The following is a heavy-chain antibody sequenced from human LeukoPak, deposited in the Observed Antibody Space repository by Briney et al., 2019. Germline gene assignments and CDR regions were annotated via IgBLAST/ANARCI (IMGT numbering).Heavy chain of an antibody. CDR1: AYDFTGYY. CDR3: AKDRDGADRIVL. D-gene: IGHD5-24*01. V-gene: IGHV1-2*06. Sequence: GASVKVSCKVVAYDFTGYYIHWVRQAPGQGPEWMGRLNPNTGHAVYAFKFQGRVTITRDTSSNTAHMEVTRLTSDDTALYYCAKDRDGADRIVLWGQGTLVTVSS. CDR2: LNPNTGHA. J-gene: IGHJ4*02.